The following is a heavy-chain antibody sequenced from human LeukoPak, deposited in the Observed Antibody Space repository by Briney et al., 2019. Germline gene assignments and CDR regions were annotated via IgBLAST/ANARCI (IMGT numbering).Heavy chain of an antibody. Sequence: GGSLRLSCAASGFTFNSHNQALSWVRQAPGMGLEWVSSISGSGGSTYYADSGKGRFTISRDNSKNTLYLQMNSLRAEDTAVYYCAKDDYCFDYWGQGTLVTVSS. V-gene: IGHV3-23*01. CDR1: GFTFNSHNQA. J-gene: IGHJ4*02. D-gene: IGHD4-17*01. CDR3: AKDDYCFDY. CDR2: ISGSGGST.